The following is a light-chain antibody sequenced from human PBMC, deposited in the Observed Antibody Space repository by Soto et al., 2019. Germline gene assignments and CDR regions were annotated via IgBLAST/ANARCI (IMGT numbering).Light chain of an antibody. CDR2: DVS. CDR1: QTINRS. Sequence: DVQMTQSPSTLSASVGDRVTITCRASQTINRSLAWYQQKPGKAPKLLIYDVSTLESGVPSKFSGSGSGTEFTLTITSLQSEDFAVYYCQQYNNWPQTFGQGTKVDIK. CDR3: QQYNNWPQT. V-gene: IGKV1-5*01. J-gene: IGKJ1*01.